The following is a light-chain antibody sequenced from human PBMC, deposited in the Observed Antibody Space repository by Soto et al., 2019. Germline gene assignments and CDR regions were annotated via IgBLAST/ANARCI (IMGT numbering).Light chain of an antibody. Sequence: EIVLTQSPATLSLSPGERATLSCRASQSVSSYLAWYQQKPGQAPRLLIYDASNRATGIPARFSSSGSGTDFTLTISSLEPEDVAVYYCQQRSNWHQVTFGPGTKVDIK. CDR3: QQRSNWHQVT. V-gene: IGKV3-11*01. CDR1: QSVSSY. J-gene: IGKJ3*01. CDR2: DAS.